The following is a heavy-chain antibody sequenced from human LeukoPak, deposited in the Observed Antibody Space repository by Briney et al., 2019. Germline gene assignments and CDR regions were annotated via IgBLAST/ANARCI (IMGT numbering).Heavy chain of an antibody. V-gene: IGHV3-48*03. D-gene: IGHD3-10*01. J-gene: IGHJ6*03. Sequence: GGSLRLSCAVSGFPFSIYEMNWARQDPGKGPEWVSNIGSSGTTIYYADSVKGRFTISRDNAKNSLYLQMNSRRAEDTAVYYCARFAQGEVVRGADYYYYYMDVWGKGTTVTVSS. CDR3: ARFAQGEVVRGADYYYYYMDV. CDR1: GFPFSIYE. CDR2: IGSSGTTI.